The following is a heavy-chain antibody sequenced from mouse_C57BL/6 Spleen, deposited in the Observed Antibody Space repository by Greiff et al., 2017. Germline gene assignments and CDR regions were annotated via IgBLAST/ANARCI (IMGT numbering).Heavy chain of an antibody. J-gene: IGHJ4*01. CDR2: IGPGSGST. CDR1: GYPFTDYY. Sequence: QVQLQQSGAGLVKPGASWKISCKASGYPFTDYYITWVKQRPGRGLGWIGKIGPGSGSTYSNEKFKGKANLPEDKSSSTAYMQLSSRTSEDSAVYFCARKNPYSNYGRTYYAMDYWGQGTSVTVSS. V-gene: IGHV1-77*01. D-gene: IGHD1-1*01. CDR3: ARKNPYSNYGRTYYAMDY.